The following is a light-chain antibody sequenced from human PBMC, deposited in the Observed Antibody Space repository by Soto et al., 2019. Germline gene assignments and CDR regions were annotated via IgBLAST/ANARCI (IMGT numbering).Light chain of an antibody. V-gene: IGKV3-15*01. CDR1: QSVSSN. CDR3: QQYNNWPLT. Sequence: EIVMTQSPATLSVSPGERATLSCRASQSVSSNLAWYQQKPGQAPRLLIYGASTRATGIPARFSGSGSGTEFNLTISSLQSEECAVYYCQQYNNWPLTFGGGTKVEIK. J-gene: IGKJ4*01. CDR2: GAS.